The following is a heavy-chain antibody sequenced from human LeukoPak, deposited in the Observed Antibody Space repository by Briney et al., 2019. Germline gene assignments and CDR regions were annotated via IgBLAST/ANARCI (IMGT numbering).Heavy chain of an antibody. CDR1: GFTFSSSW. J-gene: IGHJ5*02. Sequence: GGSLRLSCAASGFTFSSSWMAWVRQAPGKGLEWVGNIKEDGTAKNYVVSVRGRFTISRDNAKNSLYLQMNSLRGEDTAVYYCARVDGYCSSTSCLNWFDPWGQGTLVTVSS. CDR2: IKEDGTAK. D-gene: IGHD2-2*03. CDR3: ARVDGYCSSTSCLNWFDP. V-gene: IGHV3-7*01.